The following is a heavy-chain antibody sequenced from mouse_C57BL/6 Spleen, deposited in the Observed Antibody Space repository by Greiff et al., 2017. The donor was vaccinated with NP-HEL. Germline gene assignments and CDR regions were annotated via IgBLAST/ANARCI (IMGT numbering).Heavy chain of an antibody. V-gene: IGHV14-3*01. Sequence: EVKLQESVAELVRPGASVKLSCTASGFNIKNTYMHWVKQRPEQGLEWIGRIDPANGNTKYAPKFQGKATITADTSSNTAYLQLSSLTSEDTAIYYCARWYYGSSYGAMDYWGQGTSVTVSS. D-gene: IGHD1-1*01. J-gene: IGHJ4*01. CDR1: GFNIKNTY. CDR2: IDPANGNT. CDR3: ARWYYGSSYGAMDY.